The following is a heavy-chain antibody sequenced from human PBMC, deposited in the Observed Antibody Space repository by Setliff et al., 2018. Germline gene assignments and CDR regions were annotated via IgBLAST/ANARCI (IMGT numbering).Heavy chain of an antibody. V-gene: IGHV4-34*01. D-gene: IGHD4-17*01. CDR3: ARDPLTTNRRRAFDI. CDR1: GGSFSGYY. Sequence: SETLSLTCAVYGGSFSGYYWSWIRQPPGKGLEWIGEINHSGSTNYNPSLKSRVTVSVDTSKNQFSLKLSSVTAANTAVYYCARDPLTTNRRRAFDIWGQGTMVTVSS. J-gene: IGHJ3*02. CDR2: INHSGST.